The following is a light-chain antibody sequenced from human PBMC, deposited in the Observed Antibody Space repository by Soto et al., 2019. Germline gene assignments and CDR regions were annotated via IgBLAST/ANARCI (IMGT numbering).Light chain of an antibody. Sequence: VLTQPPSVSGAPGQRVTISCTGSSSNIGAGYDVHWYQQLPGTAPKLLIYGNSNRPSGVPDRFSGSKSGTSASLAITGLQAEDEADYYCQSYDSSLSGWVFGGGTKLTFL. V-gene: IGLV1-40*01. CDR3: QSYDSSLSGWV. CDR2: GNS. CDR1: SSNIGAGYD. J-gene: IGLJ3*02.